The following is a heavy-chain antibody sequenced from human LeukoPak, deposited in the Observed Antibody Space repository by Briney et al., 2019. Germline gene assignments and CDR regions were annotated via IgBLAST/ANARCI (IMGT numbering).Heavy chain of an antibody. CDR2: ISSSGSTI. V-gene: IGHV3-11*01. D-gene: IGHD3-10*01. J-gene: IGHJ3*02. CDR1: GFTFSDYY. Sequence: GGSLRLSCAASGFTFSDYYMSWIRQAPGKGLEWVSHISSSGSTIYYADSVKGRFTISRDNDKNSLYLQMNSLRAEDTVVYYCASAGSGSYYPDAFDIWGQGTMVTVSS. CDR3: ASAGSGSYYPDAFDI.